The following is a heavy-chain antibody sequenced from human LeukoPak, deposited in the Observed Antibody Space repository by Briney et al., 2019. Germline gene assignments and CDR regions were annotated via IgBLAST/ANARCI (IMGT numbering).Heavy chain of an antibody. Sequence: ASVKVSCKASGGTFSSYAISWVRQAPGQGLEWMGGIIPVFGTANYAQKFQGRVTITADESTSTAYMELSSLRSEDTAVYYCARCPVGSSTYLFDYWGQGTLVTVSS. V-gene: IGHV1-69*13. CDR3: ARCPVGSSTYLFDY. CDR2: IIPVFGTA. D-gene: IGHD6-6*01. J-gene: IGHJ4*02. CDR1: GGTFSSYA.